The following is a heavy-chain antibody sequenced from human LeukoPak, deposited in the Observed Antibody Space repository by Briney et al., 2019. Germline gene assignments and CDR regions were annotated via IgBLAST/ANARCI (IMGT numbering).Heavy chain of an antibody. CDR1: DDSITMYY. Sequence: PSETLSLTCSVSDDSITMYYRTWIRQPPGKGLEWIGYVDHTGSTNFNPSLNGRVSISRDTTKNLFSLRLRSVTAADTAVYFCARRRVSSSTWYSTYYYYFYMDVWGKGTTVTVSS. CDR2: VDHTGST. V-gene: IGHV4-59*01. J-gene: IGHJ6*03. CDR3: ARRRVSSSTWYSTYYYYFYMDV. D-gene: IGHD1-1*01.